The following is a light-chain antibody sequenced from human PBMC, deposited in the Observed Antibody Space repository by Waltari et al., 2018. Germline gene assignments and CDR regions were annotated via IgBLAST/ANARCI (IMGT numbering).Light chain of an antibody. CDR2: DAS. J-gene: IGKJ4*01. CDR3: QQRSDWPT. CDR1: QSVANY. Sequence: EIVLTQAPTTLSLSPGERATLSCRASQSVANYLAWYQQKPGQAPRLLIFDASNRTTGIPARFSGSGSGTDFTLTISSLEPEDFAVYYCQQRSDWPTFGGGTKVEIK. V-gene: IGKV3-11*01.